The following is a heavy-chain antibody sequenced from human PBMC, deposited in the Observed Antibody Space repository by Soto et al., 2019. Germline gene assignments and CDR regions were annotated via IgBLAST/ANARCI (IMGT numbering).Heavy chain of an antibody. CDR3: AKEGSSSSVIPYYFDY. CDR2: ISGSGGST. D-gene: IGHD6-6*01. Sequence: EVQLLESGGGLVQPGGSLRLSCAASGFTFSSYAMSWVRQAPGKGLECVSAISGSGGSTYYADSVKGRFTISRDNSKNTLYLQMNSLRAEDTAVYYCAKEGSSSSVIPYYFDYWGQGTLVTVSS. CDR1: GFTFSSYA. J-gene: IGHJ4*02. V-gene: IGHV3-23*01.